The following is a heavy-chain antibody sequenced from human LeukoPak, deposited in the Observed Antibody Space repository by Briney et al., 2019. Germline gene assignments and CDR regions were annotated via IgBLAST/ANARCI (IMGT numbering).Heavy chain of an antibody. Sequence: GGSLRLSCAASGFTFSSYSMNWVRQAPGKGLEWVSYISSSSSTIYYADSVKGRFTISRDNAKNSLYLQMNSLRAEDTAVYYCARVYWAAAPKWGQGTLVTVSS. V-gene: IGHV3-48*04. D-gene: IGHD6-13*01. CDR1: GFTFSSYS. CDR2: ISSSSSTI. J-gene: IGHJ4*02. CDR3: ARVYWAAAPK.